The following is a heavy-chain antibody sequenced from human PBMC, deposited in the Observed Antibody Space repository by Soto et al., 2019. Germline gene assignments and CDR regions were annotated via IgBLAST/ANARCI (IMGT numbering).Heavy chain of an antibody. CDR1: GFTFTNYA. D-gene: IGHD2-15*01. Sequence: DVYLLESGGGLVQPGGSLRLSCAASGFTFTNYAMTWVRQAPGKGLEWVSTISGGGDDTYYAGSVKGRFTISRDNSKGTLYLQMNSLRAEDTADFYCAKRFCSGATCYRTIDYWGQGTLVTVSS. V-gene: IGHV3-23*01. CDR3: AKRFCSGATCYRTIDY. CDR2: ISGGGDDT. J-gene: IGHJ4*02.